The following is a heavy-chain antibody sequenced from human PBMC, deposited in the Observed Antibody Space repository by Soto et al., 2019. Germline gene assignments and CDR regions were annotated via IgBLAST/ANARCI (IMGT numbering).Heavy chain of an antibody. J-gene: IGHJ6*03. Sequence: GGSLRLSCAASGFTVSSNYMSWVRQAPGKGLEWVSVISYDGSNKYYADSVKGRFTISRDNSKNTLYLQMNSLRAEDTAVYYCAKDRVDSSSFPYYYYYMDVWGKGTTVTVS. V-gene: IGHV3-30*18. D-gene: IGHD6-6*01. CDR3: AKDRVDSSSFPYYYYYMDV. CDR2: ISYDGSNK. CDR1: GFTVSSNY.